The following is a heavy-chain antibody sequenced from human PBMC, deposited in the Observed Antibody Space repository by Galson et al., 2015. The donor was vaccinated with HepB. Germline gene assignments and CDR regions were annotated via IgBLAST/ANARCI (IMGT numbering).Heavy chain of an antibody. V-gene: IGHV1-2*06. D-gene: IGHD3-22*01. J-gene: IGHJ4*02. CDR3: ARAYSDSSAYDFDY. CDR1: GYTFTAYY. Sequence: SVKVSCKASGYTFTAYYMHWVRQAPGQGLEWMGRIDPNSGGTKYAQRFQGRVTMTRDTSSSTAYMELSRLISGDTAVFYCARAYSDSSAYDFDYWGQGTLVTVSS. CDR2: IDPNSGGT.